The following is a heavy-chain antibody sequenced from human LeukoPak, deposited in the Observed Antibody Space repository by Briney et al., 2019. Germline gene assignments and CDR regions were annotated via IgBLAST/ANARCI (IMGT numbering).Heavy chain of an antibody. J-gene: IGHJ6*03. D-gene: IGHD2-8*01. CDR1: GYTFTDSY. V-gene: IGHV1-2*06. CDR2: INPNSGDP. Sequence: ASVKVSCKTSGYTFTDSYIHWVRQAPGQGLEWMGRINPNSGDPNYPQKFQGRVTMTRDTSISTAYMEMSSLTSDDRAVYYCARSARHCNNGVCFTDYYIDLWGKGTTVIVSS. CDR3: ARSARHCNNGVCFTDYYIDL.